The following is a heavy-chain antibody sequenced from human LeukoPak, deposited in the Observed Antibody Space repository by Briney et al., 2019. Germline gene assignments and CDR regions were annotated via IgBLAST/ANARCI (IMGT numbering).Heavy chain of an antibody. D-gene: IGHD3-22*01. Sequence: ASVKVSCKASGYTFTSYAMHWVRQAPGQRLEWMGWINAGNGNTKYSQKFQGRVTITRDTSASTAYMELSSLRSEDTAVYYCARGPRDSSASYYFDYWGQGTLVTVSS. V-gene: IGHV1-3*01. CDR2: INAGNGNT. J-gene: IGHJ4*02. CDR3: ARGPRDSSASYYFDY. CDR1: GYTFTSYA.